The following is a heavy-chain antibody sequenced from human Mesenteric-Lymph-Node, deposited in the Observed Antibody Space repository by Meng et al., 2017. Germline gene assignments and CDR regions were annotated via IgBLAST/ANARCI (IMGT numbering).Heavy chain of an antibody. CDR1: GFTFSNAW. CDR3: TSGGGWYFSL. J-gene: IGHJ2*01. D-gene: IGHD3-16*01. CDR2: IKKDGTDI. Sequence: GGSLRLSCAASGFTFSNAWMSWVRQAPGKGLEWLAIIKKDGTDIHYLDSVKGRFTISRDNGKNSVYLQVNSLRAEDTAIYYCTSGGGWYFSLWGRGTLVTVSS. V-gene: IGHV3-7*01.